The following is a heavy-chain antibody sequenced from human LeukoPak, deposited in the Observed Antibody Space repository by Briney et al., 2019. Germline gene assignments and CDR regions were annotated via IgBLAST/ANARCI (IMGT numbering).Heavy chain of an antibody. CDR3: ARDHRYAFDN. J-gene: IGHJ4*01. CDR2: IGISSGNT. V-gene: IGHV3-48*01. CDR1: GFNFIDYS. Sequence: GGSLRLSCAASGFNFIDYSMNWVRQTPGKGLEWISYIGISSGNTKYADSVKGRFTISRDKARNSLYLQMNSLRVEDTAMYYCARDHRYAFDNWGHGTLVTVSS. D-gene: IGHD5-12*01.